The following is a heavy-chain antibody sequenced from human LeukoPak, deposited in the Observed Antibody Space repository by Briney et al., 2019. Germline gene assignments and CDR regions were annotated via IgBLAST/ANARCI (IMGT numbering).Heavy chain of an antibody. J-gene: IGHJ3*01. CDR2: IGTDGSST. V-gene: IGHV3-74*01. CDR3: GRDKYGGNPNAFDV. Sequence: GGSLRLSCAASGFTFSNYRMHWVRQVPGKGLVWVSRIGTDGSSTTYADYVKGRFTITRDNAKNTLYLQMNSLRAEDTAVYYCGRDKYGGNPNAFDVWGQGTLVTVSS. CDR1: GFTFSNYR. D-gene: IGHD4-23*01.